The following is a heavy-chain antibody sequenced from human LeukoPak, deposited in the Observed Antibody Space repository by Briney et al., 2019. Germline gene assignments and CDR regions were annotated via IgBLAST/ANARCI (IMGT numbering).Heavy chain of an antibody. V-gene: IGHV3-43D*03. CDR3: AKDRQYGDSGGGGFFDS. CDR1: GFAFDDYA. J-gene: IGHJ4*02. Sequence: PGGSLRLSCAASGFAFDDYAMHWVRQTPGKGLQWISSINWVGDTFSYAESVKGRFSVSRDNTKGSLYLQMHSLRSEDTALYYCAKDRQYGDSGGGGFFDSWGQGTLLTVSS. D-gene: IGHD4-17*01. CDR2: INWVGDTF.